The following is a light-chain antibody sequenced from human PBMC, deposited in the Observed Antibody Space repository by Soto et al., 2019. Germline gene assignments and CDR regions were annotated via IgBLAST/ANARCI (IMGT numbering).Light chain of an antibody. J-gene: IGKJ4*01. CDR2: GAS. Sequence: EIVMTQSPATLSVSPGERATLSCRASQSVSSNLAWYQQKPGQAPRLLIYGASTRATGIPARFNGSGSGTEFTLTISSLQSEDFADYYCQQYNNWPPLTFGGGTKVEIK. CDR3: QQYNNWPPLT. V-gene: IGKV3-15*01. CDR1: QSVSSN.